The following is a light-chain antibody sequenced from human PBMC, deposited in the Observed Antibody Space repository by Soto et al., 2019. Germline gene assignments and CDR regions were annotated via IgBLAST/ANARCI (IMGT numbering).Light chain of an antibody. J-gene: IGKJ1*01. CDR2: GAS. CDR3: HQYGRAPRT. CDR1: QSVTSSY. V-gene: IGKV3-20*01. Sequence: EIVFTQSPGTLSLSPRERATFSRRTRQSVTSSYLAWYQQKPGQAPRLLIYGASSRATGIPDRFSGSGSGTEFTLTITRLEPEDLGVYYCHQYGRAPRTFGQGTKVDI.